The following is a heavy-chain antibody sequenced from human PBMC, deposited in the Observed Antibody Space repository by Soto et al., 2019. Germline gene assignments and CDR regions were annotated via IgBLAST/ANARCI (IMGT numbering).Heavy chain of an antibody. CDR3: NSYPDFWGGHTPL. Sequence: EGQLVESGGGLVQPGGSLRLSSAASGFSIPNTWMHWVRQAPGKGLEWVGRVKSKADGGTADYAAPVKGRFTVSRDDSKNTQYLQMNSLKMEDTAVYYCNSYPDFWGGHTPLWGQGTLVTVSS. CDR2: VKSKADGGTA. CDR1: GFSIPNTW. V-gene: IGHV3-15*07. D-gene: IGHD3-3*01. J-gene: IGHJ4*02.